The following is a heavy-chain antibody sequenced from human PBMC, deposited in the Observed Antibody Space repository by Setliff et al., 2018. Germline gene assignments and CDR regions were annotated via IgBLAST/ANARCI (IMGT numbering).Heavy chain of an antibody. D-gene: IGHD1-26*01. CDR1: GYTFTGYY. J-gene: IGHJ6*02. CDR3: ARDLLYSGSYFGYYYGMDV. Sequence: ASVKVSCKASGYTFTGYYMHWVRQAPGQGLEWMGWINPNRGGINYAQKFQGWVTMTRDQSISTAYMELSRLRSDDTAVYYCARDLLYSGSYFGYYYGMDVWGQGTTVTVSS. V-gene: IGHV1-2*04. CDR2: INPNRGGI.